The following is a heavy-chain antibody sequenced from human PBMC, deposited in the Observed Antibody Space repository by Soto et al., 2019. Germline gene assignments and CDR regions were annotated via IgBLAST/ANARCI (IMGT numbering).Heavy chain of an antibody. Sequence: EVQLVESGGGLVKPGGSLRLSCAASGFTFKTYSMNWVRQAPGKGLEWVSSISGSSSYIYSADSEKGRFTISRDNAKNSLYLQMNSLRAEDTAVYYCARSAVYGDYTHFDSWGQVTLVTVSS. CDR1: GFTFKTYS. J-gene: IGHJ4*02. D-gene: IGHD4-17*01. CDR3: ARSAVYGDYTHFDS. CDR2: ISGSSSYI. V-gene: IGHV3-21*01.